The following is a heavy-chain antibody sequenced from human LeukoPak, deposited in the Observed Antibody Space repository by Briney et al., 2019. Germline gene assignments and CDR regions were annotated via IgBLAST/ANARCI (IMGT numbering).Heavy chain of an antibody. Sequence: SSSTYYADSVKGRFTISRDNAKNSLYLQMNSLRAEDTAVYCCARDLLAATTTTGRSLDYWGQGTLVTVSS. D-gene: IGHD1-1*01. V-gene: IGHV3-21*01. CDR2: SSST. CDR3: ARDLLAATTTTGRSLDY. J-gene: IGHJ4*02.